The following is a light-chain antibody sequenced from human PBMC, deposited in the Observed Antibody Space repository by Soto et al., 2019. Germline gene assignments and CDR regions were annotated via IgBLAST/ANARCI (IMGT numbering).Light chain of an antibody. J-gene: IGKJ1*01. CDR1: QTIDVY. CDR2: AAS. V-gene: IGKV1-39*01. Sequence: DIQMTQSHSSLSASVGDRFAITCRASQTIDVYLNWYLQKPGRAPQLLIYAASKLQSGVPSRFSGSGSGTDFTLTISSLQADDSATYFCQQSYMTPRTFAQGSKVDIK. CDR3: QQSYMTPRT.